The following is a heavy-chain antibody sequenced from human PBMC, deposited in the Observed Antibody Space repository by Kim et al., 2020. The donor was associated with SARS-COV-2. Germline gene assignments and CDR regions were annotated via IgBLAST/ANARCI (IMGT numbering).Heavy chain of an antibody. CDR1: GGSFSGYY. CDR3: ARGPRWLQLSYFDY. V-gene: IGHV4-34*01. Sequence: SETLSLTCAVYGGSFSGYYWSWIRQPPGKGLEWIGEINHSGSTNYNPSLKSRFTISLDTSKNQFSLKLSSVSAADTAVYYCARGPRWLQLSYFDYWGQGTLVTVSS. J-gene: IGHJ4*02. D-gene: IGHD5-12*01. CDR2: INHSGST.